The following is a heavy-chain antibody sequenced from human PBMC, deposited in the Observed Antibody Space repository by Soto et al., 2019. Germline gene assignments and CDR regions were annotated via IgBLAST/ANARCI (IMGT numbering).Heavy chain of an antibody. V-gene: IGHV1-69*06. CDR1: GGTFSSYA. CDR3: ARSQGSSTSLELYYDYDYGMDV. Sequence: QVQLVQSGAEVKKPGSSVKVSCKASGGTFSSYAISWVRQAPGQGREWMGGIIPISGTANYAQKFQGRVTITADKSTSTAYRELSSLRSEDTAVYYGARSQGSSTSLELYYDYDYGMDVWGQGTTVNVSS. J-gene: IGHJ6*02. D-gene: IGHD2-2*01. CDR2: IIPISGTA.